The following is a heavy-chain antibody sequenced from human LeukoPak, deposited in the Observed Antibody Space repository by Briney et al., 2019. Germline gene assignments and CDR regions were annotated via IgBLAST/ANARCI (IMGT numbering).Heavy chain of an antibody. D-gene: IGHD3-10*01. J-gene: IGHJ4*02. Sequence: SVKVSCKASGGTFSSYAISWVRQAPGQGLEWMGGIIPIFGTANYAQRFQGRVTITADESTSTAYMELSSLRSEDTAVYYCASSLWFGELSNHPYYFDYWGQGTLVTVSS. V-gene: IGHV1-69*13. CDR2: IIPIFGTA. CDR3: ASSLWFGELSNHPYYFDY. CDR1: GGTFSSYA.